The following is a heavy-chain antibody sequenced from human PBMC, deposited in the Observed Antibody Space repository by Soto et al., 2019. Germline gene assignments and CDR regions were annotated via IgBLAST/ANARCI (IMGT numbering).Heavy chain of an antibody. J-gene: IGHJ5*02. CDR1: GFTFSNAW. Sequence: PGGSLRLSCAASGFTFSNAWMNWVRQAPGKGLEWVGRIKSKTDGGATDYAAPVKGRFTISRDDSKNTLYLQMNSLKTEDTAVYYCTLWSGYYPGFDPWGQGTLVTVSS. D-gene: IGHD3-3*01. V-gene: IGHV3-15*07. CDR3: TLWSGYYPGFDP. CDR2: IKSKTDGGAT.